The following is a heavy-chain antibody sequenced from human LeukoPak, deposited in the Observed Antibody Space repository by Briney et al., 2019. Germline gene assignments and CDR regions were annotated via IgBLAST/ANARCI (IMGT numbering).Heavy chain of an antibody. D-gene: IGHD2-21*02. Sequence: SETLSLTRSVSGDSASPYFWSWIRQPPGKGLEWIGYIYYSGTTNYNPSLKSRVTISIDTSKDQFSLKVNSVTAADTAVYYCARLTVGLYFDYWGQGNLVSVSS. V-gene: IGHV4-59*08. J-gene: IGHJ4*02. CDR2: IYYSGTT. CDR1: GDSASPYF. CDR3: ARLTVGLYFDY.